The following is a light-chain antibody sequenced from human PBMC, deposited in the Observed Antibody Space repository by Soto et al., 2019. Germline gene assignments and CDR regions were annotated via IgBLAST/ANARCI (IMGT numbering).Light chain of an antibody. Sequence: QSVLTQPASVSGSPGQSITISCTGTSSDVGGYNYVSWYQQHPGKAPKLMIYEVSNRPSGVSNRLSGSKSGNTASLTICGLQAEDEADYYCSSYTSSSTPYVFGTGTKVTVL. J-gene: IGLJ1*01. CDR3: SSYTSSSTPYV. CDR2: EVS. CDR1: SSDVGGYNY. V-gene: IGLV2-14*01.